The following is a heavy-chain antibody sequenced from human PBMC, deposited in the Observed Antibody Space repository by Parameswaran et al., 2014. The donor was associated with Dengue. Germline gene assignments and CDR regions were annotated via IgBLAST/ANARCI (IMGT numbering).Heavy chain of an antibody. V-gene: IGHV3-23*01. CDR2: ISSSGGST. D-gene: IGHD6-19*01. J-gene: IGHJ3*02. CDR3: AKRGYSSGPQVGDAFDI. Sequence: VRQMPGKGLEWVSTISSSGGSTYYADSVKGRFTISRDNSKNTLYLQMNSLRAEDTAVYYCAKRGYSSGPQVGDAFDIWGQGTMVTVSS.